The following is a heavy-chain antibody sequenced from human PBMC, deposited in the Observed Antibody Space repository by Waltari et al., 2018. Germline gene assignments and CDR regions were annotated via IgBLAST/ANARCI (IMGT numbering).Heavy chain of an antibody. Sequence: QVQLVQSGAEVKKPGASVNVSCKASGYNFIVYYIHWVRQAPGQGLEWMGWINPNTGGTKYAQKDQGRVTLTRDTSISTAYMELSSLGSDDMAVFYCARQAARNFDYWGQGTLVTVSS. J-gene: IGHJ4*02. CDR3: ARQAARNFDY. CDR2: INPNTGGT. CDR1: GYNFIVYY. V-gene: IGHV1-2*02.